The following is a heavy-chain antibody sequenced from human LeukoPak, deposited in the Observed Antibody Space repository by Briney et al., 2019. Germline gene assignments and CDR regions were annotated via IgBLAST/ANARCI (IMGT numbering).Heavy chain of an antibody. V-gene: IGHV4-59*01. CDR2: IYYSGST. Sequence: SQTLSLTCTVSGGSISSYYWSWLRQPPGKGLEWIGYIYYSGSTNYNPSLKSRVTISVDTSKNQFSLELTSVTAADTAVYYCARDSSGYYNHFDYWGQGTLVTVSS. J-gene: IGHJ4*02. CDR1: GGSISSYY. D-gene: IGHD3-22*01. CDR3: ARDSSGYYNHFDY.